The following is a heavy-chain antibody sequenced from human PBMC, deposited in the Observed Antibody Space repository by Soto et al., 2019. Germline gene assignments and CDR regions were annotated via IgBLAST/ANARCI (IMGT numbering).Heavy chain of an antibody. Sequence: HLVESGGGVVQPGTSLRLSCAASGFTFNTYGMHWVRQAPGKGLEWVAVISCDGSDKFYADSVKGRFTISRDNSKNTLYLQMTSPRPEDTAIYYCAKSPNFYCSSPNCYKYYFDYWGQGTLVTVSS. CDR1: GFTFNTYG. D-gene: IGHD2-2*02. J-gene: IGHJ4*02. CDR2: ISCDGSDK. CDR3: AKSPNFYCSSPNCYKYYFDY. V-gene: IGHV3-30*18.